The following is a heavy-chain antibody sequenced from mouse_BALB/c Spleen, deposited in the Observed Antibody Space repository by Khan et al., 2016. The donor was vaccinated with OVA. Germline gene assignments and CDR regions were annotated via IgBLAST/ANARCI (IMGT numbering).Heavy chain of an antibody. CDR3: ARGNYYGYYCDY. CDR1: GYSITSNYA. V-gene: IGHV3-2*02. J-gene: IGHJ2*01. Sequence: EVQLQESGPGLVKPSQSLSLTCTVTGYSITSNYAWNWIRQFPGNKLEWMGYISYSDSTSYNPSLKSRISITRDTSQNQFFLQLNSVTTEDTATYYCARGNYYGYYCDYWGQGTTLTVSS. CDR2: ISYSDST. D-gene: IGHD1-1*01.